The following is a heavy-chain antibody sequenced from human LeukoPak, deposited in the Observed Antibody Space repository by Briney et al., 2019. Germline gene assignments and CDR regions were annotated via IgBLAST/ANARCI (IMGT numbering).Heavy chain of an antibody. J-gene: IGHJ4*02. CDR3: AKVNRTTAFDY. CDR1: GFTFSSYG. D-gene: IGHD2/OR15-2a*01. CDR2: ISGRGDRT. V-gene: IGHV3-23*01. Sequence: GGSLRLSCAVSGFTFSSYGMSWVRQAPGRGLEWVSAISGRGDRTQYADSVKGRFTISRDNSKNTLYLQMNSLRAEDTAVYYCAKVNRTTAFDYWGQGTLVTVSA.